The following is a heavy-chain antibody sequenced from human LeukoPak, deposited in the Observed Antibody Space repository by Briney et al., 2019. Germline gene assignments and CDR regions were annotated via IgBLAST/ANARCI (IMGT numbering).Heavy chain of an antibody. Sequence: ASVKVSCKASGYTFTSYGISWVRQAPGQGLEWMGWISAYNGNTNYAQKLQGRVTMTTDTSTSTAYMELRSLRSDDTAVYYCARVDKEELWFGELYAFDIWGQGTMVTVSS. CDR3: ARVDKEELWFGELYAFDI. CDR2: ISAYNGNT. J-gene: IGHJ3*02. CDR1: GYTFTSYG. V-gene: IGHV1-18*01. D-gene: IGHD3-10*01.